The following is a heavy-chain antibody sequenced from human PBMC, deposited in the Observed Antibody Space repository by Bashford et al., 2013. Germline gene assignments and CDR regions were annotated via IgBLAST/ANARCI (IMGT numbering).Heavy chain of an antibody. CDR1: GFSLSTRGEC. CDR2: IDWDGDK. D-gene: IGHD6-13*01. Sequence: SGPTLVKPRQTLTLTCTFSGFSLSTRGECVSWIRQPPGKALEWLAFIDWDGDKYYNSSLKTRLTITKDTSKNQVVLTMTNMDPVDTATYYCAHRPRAAFVPGYFDYWGQGTLVTVSS. J-gene: IGHJ4*02. CDR3: AHRPRAAFVPGYFDY. V-gene: IGHV2-70*12.